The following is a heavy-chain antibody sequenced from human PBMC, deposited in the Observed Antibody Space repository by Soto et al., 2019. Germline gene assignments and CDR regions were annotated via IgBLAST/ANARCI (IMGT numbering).Heavy chain of an antibody. CDR3: ASSVVTSNRYYYYYGMDV. CDR1: GGTFSSYA. V-gene: IGHV1-69*01. J-gene: IGHJ6*02. D-gene: IGHD4-4*01. Sequence: QVQLVQSGAEMKKPGSSVKVSCKASGGTFSSYAISWVRQAPGQGLEWMGGIIPIFGTANYAQKFQGRVTITADESTSTAYMELSSLRSEDTAVYYCASSVVTSNRYYYYYGMDVWGQGTTVTVSS. CDR2: IIPIFGTA.